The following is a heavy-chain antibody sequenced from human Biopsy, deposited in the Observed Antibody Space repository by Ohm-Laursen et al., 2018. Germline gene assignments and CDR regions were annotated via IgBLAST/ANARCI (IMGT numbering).Heavy chain of an antibody. CDR3: ARGSNDSGGLYFPR. CDR1: GGSFTGHY. J-gene: IGHJ4*02. CDR2: ISYTGYT. V-gene: IGHV4-59*11. D-gene: IGHD4-23*01. Sequence: SETLSLAYTVSGGSFTGHYWSWIRQPPGKGLEWIGHISYTGYTSYNASLKSRVTISVDTSRNHFSLRLNSLTAADTAVYYCARGSNDSGGLYFPRWGQGTLLTVSS.